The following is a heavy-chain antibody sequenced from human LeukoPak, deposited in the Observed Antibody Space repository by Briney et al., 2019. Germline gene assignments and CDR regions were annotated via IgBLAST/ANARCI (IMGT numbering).Heavy chain of an antibody. CDR3: ARVRYSWKGFDI. V-gene: IGHV1-8*01. CDR1: GYTFTGND. Sequence: ASVKVSCKASGYTFTGNDINWVRRATGQGLEWMGWMNPNSGNTGYAQKFQGRVTMTRNTSISTAYMELSSLRSEDTAVYYCARVRYSWKGFDIWGQGTMVTVSS. J-gene: IGHJ3*02. D-gene: IGHD1-20*01. CDR2: MNPNSGNT.